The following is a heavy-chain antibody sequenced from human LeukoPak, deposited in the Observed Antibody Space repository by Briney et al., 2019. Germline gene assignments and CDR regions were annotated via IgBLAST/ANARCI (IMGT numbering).Heavy chain of an antibody. V-gene: IGHV5-51*01. Sequence: ESLKISCKGFGNSFTSYGIGWVRQRPGKGLEWMGIIYPGDSVTRYSPSFQGQVTISADKSISTAYLQWSSLKASDTAMYYCARRSADAFDYWGQGTLVTVSS. CDR1: GNSFTSYG. D-gene: IGHD6-19*01. CDR3: ARRSADAFDY. J-gene: IGHJ4*02. CDR2: IYPGDSVT.